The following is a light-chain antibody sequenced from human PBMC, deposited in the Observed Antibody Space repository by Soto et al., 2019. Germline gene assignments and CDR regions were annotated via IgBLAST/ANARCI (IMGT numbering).Light chain of an antibody. CDR1: SSDVGGYNY. Sequence: QSVLTQPASVSGSPGQSITISCTGTSSDVGGYNYVSWYQQHPGKAPKLMIYDVSNRPSGVSNRFSGSKSGNTASLTISRVHDEDEADYYCSSYTSSSTVVFGGGTKLTVL. V-gene: IGLV2-14*01. CDR3: SSYTSSSTVV. J-gene: IGLJ2*01. CDR2: DVS.